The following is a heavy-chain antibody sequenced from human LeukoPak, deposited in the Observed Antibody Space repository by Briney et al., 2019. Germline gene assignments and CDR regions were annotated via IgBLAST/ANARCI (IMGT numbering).Heavy chain of an antibody. Sequence: GGSLRLSCAASGFTFSSYEMNWVRQAPGKGLEWVSYISSSGSTIYYADSVKGRFTISRDNAKNSLYLQMNSLRAEDTAVYYCARDNPSYGDYTYYYYGMDVWGQGTTVTVSS. D-gene: IGHD4-17*01. CDR2: ISSSGSTI. CDR3: ARDNPSYGDYTYYYYGMDV. V-gene: IGHV3-48*03. J-gene: IGHJ6*02. CDR1: GFTFSSYE.